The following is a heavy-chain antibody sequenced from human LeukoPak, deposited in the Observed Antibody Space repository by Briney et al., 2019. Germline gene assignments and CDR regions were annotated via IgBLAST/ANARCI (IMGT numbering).Heavy chain of an antibody. CDR3: ARDGGSGYCSSSNCYEGFDY. CDR2: IYSGESA. CDR1: GFSASSNY. D-gene: IGHD2-2*01. Sequence: PGGSLRLSCAASGFSASSNYMSWVRQAPGKGLEWVSTIYSGESAYYADSVKGRFTISRDNSKNALVLQMNSLTAADTAVYYCARDGGSGYCSSSNCYEGFDYWGQGTLVTVSS. V-gene: IGHV3-66*01. J-gene: IGHJ4*02.